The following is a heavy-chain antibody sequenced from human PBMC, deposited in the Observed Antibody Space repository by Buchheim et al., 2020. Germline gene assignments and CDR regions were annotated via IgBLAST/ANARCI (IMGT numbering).Heavy chain of an antibody. CDR1: GFTFSSYW. V-gene: IGHV3-7*01. CDR2: IKQDGSEK. J-gene: IGHJ4*02. CDR3: AREKRNDEVYYFDY. D-gene: IGHD1-1*01. Sequence: EVQLVESGGGLVQPGGSLRLSCAASGFTFSSYWMSWVRQAPGKGLEWVANIKQDGSEKYYVDSVKGRFTISRDNAKKSMYLQMNSLRAEDTAVYYCAREKRNDEVYYFDYWGQGTL.